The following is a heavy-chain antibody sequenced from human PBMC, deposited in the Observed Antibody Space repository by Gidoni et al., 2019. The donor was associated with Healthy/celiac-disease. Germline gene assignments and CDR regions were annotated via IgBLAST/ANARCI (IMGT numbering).Heavy chain of an antibody. CDR1: GGSISSYY. CDR2: IYYSGST. CDR3: ARVPSYCSGGSCYSDYYGMDV. D-gene: IGHD2-15*01. V-gene: IGHV4-59*01. J-gene: IGHJ6*02. Sequence: QVQLQESGPGLVTPSETLSLTCTVSGGSISSYYWSWIRQPPGKGLEWIGYIYYSGSTNYNPSLKSRVTISVDTSKNQFSLKLSSVTAADTAVYYCARVPSYCSGGSCYSDYYGMDVWGQGTTVTVSS.